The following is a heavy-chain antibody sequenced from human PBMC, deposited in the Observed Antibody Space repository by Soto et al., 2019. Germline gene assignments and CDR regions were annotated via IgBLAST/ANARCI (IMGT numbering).Heavy chain of an antibody. D-gene: IGHD3-9*01. V-gene: IGHV3-11*01. Sequence: GGSLILSCAASGFTFSDYYMSWIRQAPGKGLEWVSYISSSGSTIYYADSVKGRFTISRDNAKNSLYLQMNSLRAEDTAVYYCAKDKDLLRYFDWLFHDFDYWGQGTLVTVSS. CDR1: GFTFSDYY. J-gene: IGHJ4*02. CDR3: AKDKDLLRYFDWLFHDFDY. CDR2: ISSSGSTI.